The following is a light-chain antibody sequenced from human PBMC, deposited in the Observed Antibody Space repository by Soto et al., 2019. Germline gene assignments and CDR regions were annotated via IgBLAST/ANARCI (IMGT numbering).Light chain of an antibody. J-gene: IGKJ1*01. CDR2: HAS. CDR3: QHYNSYPWT. V-gene: IGKV1-5*01. CDR1: QTINNW. Sequence: DIQMTQSPSTLSASIGDRVTITCRASQTINNWLAWYQQKPGKAPNLLIYHASNLETGVTSRFSGSAFWTEFTLTISSLQPDDFATYYCQHYNSYPWTFGQGTKVDIK.